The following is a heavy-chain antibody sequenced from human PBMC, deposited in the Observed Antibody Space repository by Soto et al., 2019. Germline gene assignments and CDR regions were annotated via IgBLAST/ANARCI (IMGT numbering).Heavy chain of an antibody. J-gene: IGHJ3*02. Sequence: SETLSLTCTVSGGSISSGDYYWSWIRQPPGKGLEWIGYIYYSGSTYYNPSLKSRVTISVDTSKNQFSLKLSSVTAADTAVYYCASPDTAMVPGAFDIWGQGTMVTVSS. D-gene: IGHD5-18*01. CDR3: ASPDTAMVPGAFDI. CDR1: GGSISSGDYY. V-gene: IGHV4-30-4*01. CDR2: IYYSGST.